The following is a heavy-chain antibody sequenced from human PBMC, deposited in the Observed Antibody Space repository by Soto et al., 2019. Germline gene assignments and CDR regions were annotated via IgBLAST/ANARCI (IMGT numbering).Heavy chain of an antibody. CDR3: ARAGLERSYNWFDP. CDR1: GGSFSGYY. CDR2: IYYSGST. Sequence: SETLSLTCAVYGGSFSGYYWSWIRQPPGKGLEWIGYIYYSGSTYYNPSLKSRVTISVDTSKNQFSLKLSSVTAADTAVYYCARAGLERSYNWFDPWGQGTLVTVSS. V-gene: IGHV4-30-4*08. D-gene: IGHD3-3*01. J-gene: IGHJ5*02.